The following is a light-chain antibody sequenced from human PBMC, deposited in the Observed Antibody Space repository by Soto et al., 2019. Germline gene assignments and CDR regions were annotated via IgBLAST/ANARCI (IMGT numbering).Light chain of an antibody. CDR2: EVS. J-gene: IGLJ1*01. V-gene: IGLV2-14*01. Sequence: QSVLTQPASVSGTTGQSITIPCTATSSDVGGYNHVSWYQHHPGKAPKLMIYEVSNRPSGVSNRFSGSKSGNTASLTISGLQADDEADYYCNSHTSSNSRVFGTGTKVTVL. CDR3: NSHTSSNSRV. CDR1: SSDVGGYNH.